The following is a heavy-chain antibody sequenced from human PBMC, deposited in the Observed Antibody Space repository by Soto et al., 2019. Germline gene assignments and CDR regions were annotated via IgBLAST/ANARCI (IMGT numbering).Heavy chain of an antibody. V-gene: IGHV3-30-3*01. CDR3: ARDYYYDSSGYYPRYYGMDV. J-gene: IGHJ6*02. Sequence: QVQLVESGGGVVQPGRSLRLSCAASGFTFSSYAMHWVRQAPGKGLEWVAVISYDGSNKYYADSVKGRFTISRDNSKNPLYLQMNSLRAEDTAVYYCARDYYYDSSGYYPRYYGMDVWGQGTTVTVSS. CDR2: ISYDGSNK. CDR1: GFTFSSYA. D-gene: IGHD3-22*01.